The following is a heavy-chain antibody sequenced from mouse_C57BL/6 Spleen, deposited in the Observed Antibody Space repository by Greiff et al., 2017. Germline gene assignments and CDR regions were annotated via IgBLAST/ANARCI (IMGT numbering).Heavy chain of an antibody. J-gene: IGHJ4*01. Sequence: VQLQQSGPELVKPGASVKISCKASGYTFTDYYMNWVKQSHGKSLEWIGDINPNNGGTSYNQKFKGKATLTVDKSSSTAYMELRSLTSEDSAVYYCAREGWDHAMDYWCQGTSVTVSS. CDR1: GYTFTDYY. CDR3: AREGWDHAMDY. D-gene: IGHD4-1*01. CDR2: INPNNGGT. V-gene: IGHV1-26*01.